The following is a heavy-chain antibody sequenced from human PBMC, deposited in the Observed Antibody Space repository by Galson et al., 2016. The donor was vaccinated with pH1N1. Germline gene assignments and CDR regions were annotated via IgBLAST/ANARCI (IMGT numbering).Heavy chain of an antibody. CDR3: AKGAVRYYFGSGSFNY. V-gene: IGHV3-9*01. CDR1: GFAFDDFA. D-gene: IGHD3-10*01. Sequence: SLRLSCAASGFAFDDFAMHWVRHVPGKGLEWVSGINWNSNSIGYADSVKGRFTISRDSAKKSLFLQMNSLRVEDTALYYCAKGAVRYYFGSGSFNYWGQGTQVTVSS. CDR2: INWNSNSI. J-gene: IGHJ4*02.